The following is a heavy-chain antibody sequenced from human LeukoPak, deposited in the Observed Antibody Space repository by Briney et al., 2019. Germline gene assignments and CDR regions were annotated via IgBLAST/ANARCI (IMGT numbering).Heavy chain of an antibody. CDR3: ARDNWNYAVEDY. CDR1: GFTFSRFW. V-gene: IGHV3-7*01. J-gene: IGHJ4*02. CDR2: IKQDGNEK. D-gene: IGHD1-7*01. Sequence: GGSLRLSCAASGFTFSRFWMSWVRQAPGKGLEWVANIKQDGNEKYYVESVKGRFTISRDNAKNSVYLQMNSLRVEDTAVYYCARDNWNYAVEDYWGQGTLVTVSS.